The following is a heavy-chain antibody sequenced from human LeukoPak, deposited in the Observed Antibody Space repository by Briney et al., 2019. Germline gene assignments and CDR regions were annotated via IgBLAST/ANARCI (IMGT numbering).Heavy chain of an antibody. J-gene: IGHJ4*02. Sequence: DSVKVSCKASGYTFTGYYMHWVRQAPGQGLEWMGWINPNSGGTNYAQKFQGRVTMTRDTSISTAYMELSRLRSDDTAVYYCATGYSPLYYFDYWGQGTLVTVSS. D-gene: IGHD6-13*01. V-gene: IGHV1-2*02. CDR1: GYTFTGYY. CDR2: INPNSGGT. CDR3: ATGYSPLYYFDY.